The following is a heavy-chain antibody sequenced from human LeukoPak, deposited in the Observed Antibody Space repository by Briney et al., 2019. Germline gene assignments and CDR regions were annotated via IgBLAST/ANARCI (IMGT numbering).Heavy chain of an antibody. CDR2: IYSGNYT. J-gene: IGHJ4*02. CDR1: GLTVSSNY. D-gene: IGHD6-25*01. Sequence: PGGSLRLSCAASGLTVSSNYMSWVRQAPGKGLEWVSVIYSGNYTYNADSVKGRFTISRDNSKNTLYLQMNSLRAEDTAIYYCARENSGVAATDIIDYWGQGTLVTVSS. CDR3: ARENSGVAATDIIDY. V-gene: IGHV3-66*01.